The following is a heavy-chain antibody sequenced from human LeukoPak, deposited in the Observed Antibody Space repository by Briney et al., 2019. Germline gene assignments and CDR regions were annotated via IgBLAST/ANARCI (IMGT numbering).Heavy chain of an antibody. CDR2: INHSGST. J-gene: IGHJ4*02. Sequence: GSLRLSCAASGFTFSSYSMNWVRQAPGKGLEWIGEINHSGSTNYNPSLKSRVTISVDTSKNQFSLKLSSVTAADTAVYYCARDRLWFGELFDDCFDYWGQGTLVTVSS. CDR1: GFTFSSYS. CDR3: ARDRLWFGELFDDCFDY. D-gene: IGHD3-10*01. V-gene: IGHV4-34*01.